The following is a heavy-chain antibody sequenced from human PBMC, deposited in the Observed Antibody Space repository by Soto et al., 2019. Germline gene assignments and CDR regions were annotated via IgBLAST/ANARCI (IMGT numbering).Heavy chain of an antibody. J-gene: IGHJ2*01. V-gene: IGHV1-18*01. D-gene: IGHD2-15*01. CDR1: GYTFTHYG. CDR2: LNSFSGDT. Sequence: QVQLVQSGAEVKKPGASVRVSCKASGYTFTHYGITWVRQAPGQGLEWIGWLNSFSGDTNYPQKLQGRLTMPTDSSTNTVYMELRNLSSDDTAVYYCARDLPSGGKCGYFGIWGRGKLVTVSS. CDR3: ARDLPSGGKCGYFGI.